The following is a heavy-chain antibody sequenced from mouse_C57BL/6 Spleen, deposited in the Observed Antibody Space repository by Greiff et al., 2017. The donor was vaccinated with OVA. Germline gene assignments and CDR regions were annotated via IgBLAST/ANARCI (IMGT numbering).Heavy chain of an antibody. Sequence: VQLQQSGAELVRPGASVKLSCTASGFNIKDDYMHWVKQRPEQGLEWIGWIDPENGDTEYASKFQGKATITADTSSNTAYLQLSSLTSEDTAVYYCARSVMGYAMDYWGQGTSVTVSS. V-gene: IGHV14-4*01. CDR3: ARSVMGYAMDY. CDR2: IDPENGDT. J-gene: IGHJ4*01. CDR1: GFNIKDDY. D-gene: IGHD1-1*02.